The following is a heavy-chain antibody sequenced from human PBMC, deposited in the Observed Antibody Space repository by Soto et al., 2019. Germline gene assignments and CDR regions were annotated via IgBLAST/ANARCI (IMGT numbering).Heavy chain of an antibody. CDR3: AAVECSSTSCYTDTPLDY. D-gene: IGHD2-2*02. V-gene: IGHV1-58*01. CDR1: GFTFTSSA. CDR2: IVVGSGNT. J-gene: IGHJ4*02. Sequence: GASVKVSCKASGFTFTSSAVQWVRQARGQRLEWIGWIVVGSGNTNYAQKFQERVTITRDMSTSTAYMELSSLRSEDTAVYYCAAVECSSTSCYTDTPLDYWGQGTLVTVSS.